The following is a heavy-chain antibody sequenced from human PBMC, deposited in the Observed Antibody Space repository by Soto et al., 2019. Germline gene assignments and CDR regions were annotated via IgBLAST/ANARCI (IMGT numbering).Heavy chain of an antibody. CDR1: GYTFTSYY. D-gene: IGHD3-22*01. V-gene: IGHV1-46*01. J-gene: IGHJ3*02. CDR3: AREKGGITMIVVVTAGAFDI. CDR2: INPSGGST. Sequence: ASVNVSCKASGYTFTSYYMHWVRQAPGQGLEWMGIINPSGGSTSYAQKFQGRVTMTRDTSTSAVYMELSSLRSEDTAVYYCAREKGGITMIVVVTAGAFDIWSQGTMVTVSS.